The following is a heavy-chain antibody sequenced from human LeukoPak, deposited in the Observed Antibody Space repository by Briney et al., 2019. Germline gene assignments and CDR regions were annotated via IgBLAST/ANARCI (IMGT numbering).Heavy chain of an antibody. CDR1: GGSISSGDYY. D-gene: IGHD6-6*01. CDR3: ASYLKYSSSGYYYYTDV. V-gene: IGHV4-30-4*08. Sequence: SETLSLTCTVSGGSISSGDYYWSWIRQPPGKGLEWIGYIYYSGSTYYNPSLKTRVTISVDTSKNQFSLKLSSATAADTAVYYCASYLKYSSSGYYYYTDVWGKGTTVAVSS. J-gene: IGHJ6*03. CDR2: IYYSGST.